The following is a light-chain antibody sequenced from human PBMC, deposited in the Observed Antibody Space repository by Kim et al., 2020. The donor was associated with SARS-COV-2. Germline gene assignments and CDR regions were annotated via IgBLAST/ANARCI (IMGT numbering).Light chain of an antibody. CDR2: SAY. J-gene: IGKJ4*01. Sequence: VGDRVTITCRASQGISSYLAVYQQKPGLAPKVLIFSAYTLQSGVPSRFRGSGSGTDFTLTISSLQPEDFATYYWQQLSSYHLTFGGGTKVDIK. V-gene: IGKV1-9*01. CDR1: QGISSY. CDR3: QQLSSYHLT.